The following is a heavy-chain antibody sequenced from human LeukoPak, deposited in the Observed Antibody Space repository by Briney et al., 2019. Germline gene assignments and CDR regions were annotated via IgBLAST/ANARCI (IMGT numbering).Heavy chain of an antibody. CDR1: GGSITTTNF. CDR3: TRENGAFSPFGF. J-gene: IGHJ4*02. CDR2: ISLSGLT. V-gene: IGHV4-4*02. D-gene: IGHD2-8*01. Sequence: PSETLSLTCGVSGGSITTTNFWSWVRQAPGQGLEWIGEISLSGLTNYNSSLSSRVTISLDRAKNHLSLNPRSVTVADTAIYYCTRENGAFSPFGFWGQGTVVTVSS.